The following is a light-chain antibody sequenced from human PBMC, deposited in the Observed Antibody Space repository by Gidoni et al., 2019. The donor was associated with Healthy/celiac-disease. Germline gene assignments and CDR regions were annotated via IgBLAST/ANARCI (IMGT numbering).Light chain of an antibody. CDR3: SSYTSSSTYV. V-gene: IGLV2-14*03. Sequence: QSALTQPASVSGSPGQSITNPCTGTSSDVGGYNYVSWYQQHPGKAPKLMIYDVSNRPSGVSNRFSGSKSGNTASLTISGLQAEDEADYYCSSYTSSSTYVFGTGTKVTVL. CDR1: SSDVGGYNY. CDR2: DVS. J-gene: IGLJ1*01.